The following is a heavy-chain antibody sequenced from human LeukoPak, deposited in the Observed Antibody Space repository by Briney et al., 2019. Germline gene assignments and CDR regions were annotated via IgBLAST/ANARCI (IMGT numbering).Heavy chain of an antibody. CDR1: GFTFSSYA. CDR2: INSGSTYT. CDR3: ARSLTTLTYEGY. D-gene: IGHD1-1*01. V-gene: IGHV3-21*01. J-gene: IGHJ4*02. Sequence: GGSLRLSCAASGFTFSSYAMNWVRQAPGKGLEWVSPINSGSTYTYYTESVKGRFTVSRDNAKNSLFLQMNSLRAEDTAIYYCARSLTTLTYEGYWGQGTLVTVSS.